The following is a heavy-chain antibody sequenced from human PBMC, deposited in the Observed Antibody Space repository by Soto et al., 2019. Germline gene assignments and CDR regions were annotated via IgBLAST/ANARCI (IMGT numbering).Heavy chain of an antibody. V-gene: IGHV4-59*01. J-gene: IGHJ3*02. CDR1: GGSISSYY. Sequence: SETLSLTCTVSGGSISSYYWSWIRQPPGKGLEWIGYIYYSGSTNYNPSLKSRVTISVDTPKNRFSLKLSSVTAADTAVYYCARVPYCSGGSCWAFDIWGQGTMVTVSS. D-gene: IGHD2-15*01. CDR2: IYYSGST. CDR3: ARVPYCSGGSCWAFDI.